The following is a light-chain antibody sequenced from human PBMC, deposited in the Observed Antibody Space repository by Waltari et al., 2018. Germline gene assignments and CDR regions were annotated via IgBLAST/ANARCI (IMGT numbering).Light chain of an antibody. CDR3: QQYNSYPYT. V-gene: IGKV1-5*01. CDR1: QSVTEW. J-gene: IGKJ2*01. CDR2: DVS. Sequence: DIQMTQSPSTLSASFGDRVTITCRASQSVTEWLAWFQQKPGKAPKLLICDVSSLETGVPPRFSGSGSGTEFTLTISSLQPDDVATYYCQQYNSYPYTFGQGTKLE.